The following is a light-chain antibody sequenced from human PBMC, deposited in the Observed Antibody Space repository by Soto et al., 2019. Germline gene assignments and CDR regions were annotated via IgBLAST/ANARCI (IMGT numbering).Light chain of an antibody. CDR1: QSAGNF. Sequence: EIVMTPSPATLSVSPGETASLSCRASQSAGNFLAWYQQKPGQAPRLLIYYISTRATGIPARFSGSGSGTEFTLTISGLEPGDFAVFYCQQYGSSITGGQGTRRAIK. V-gene: IGKV3D-15*01. J-gene: IGKJ5*01. CDR2: YIS. CDR3: QQYGSSIT.